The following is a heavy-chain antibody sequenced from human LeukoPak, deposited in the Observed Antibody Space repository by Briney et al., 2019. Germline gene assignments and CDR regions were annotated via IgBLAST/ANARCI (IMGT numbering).Heavy chain of an antibody. CDR1: GFTFSSYS. CDR2: ISSSSSTI. V-gene: IGHV3-48*01. J-gene: IGHJ4*02. Sequence: GGSLRLSCAASGFTFSSYSMNWVRQAPGKGLEWVSYISSSSSTICYADSVKGRFTISRDNAKNSLYLQMNSLRAEDTAVYYCARDRTVVTPDYWGQGTLVTVSS. D-gene: IGHD4-23*01. CDR3: ARDRTVVTPDY.